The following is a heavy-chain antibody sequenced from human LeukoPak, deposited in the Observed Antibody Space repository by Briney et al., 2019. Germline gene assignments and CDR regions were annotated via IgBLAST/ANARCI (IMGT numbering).Heavy chain of an antibody. D-gene: IGHD1-26*01. V-gene: IGHV4-59*13. Sequence: SETLSLTCTVSGGSISSYYWSWIRQPQGKGLEWIGYIYYSGGTNYNPSLKSRLTISVDTSKNQLSLKLSSVTAADTAVYYCARAQSGSSYYFDYWGQGNLVTVSS. CDR2: IYYSGGT. J-gene: IGHJ4*02. CDR3: ARAQSGSSYYFDY. CDR1: GGSISSYY.